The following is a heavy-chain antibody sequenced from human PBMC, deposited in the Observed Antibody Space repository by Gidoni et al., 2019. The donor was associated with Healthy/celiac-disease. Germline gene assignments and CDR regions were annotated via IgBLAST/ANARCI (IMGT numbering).Heavy chain of an antibody. CDR2: TRNKANSYTT. CDR3: ARGRYGDYAFDY. J-gene: IGHJ4*02. Sequence: EVQLVESGGGLVQPGGSLRLSCAASGFTFSDHYMDWVRQAPGKGLEWVGRTRNKANSYTTEYAASVKGRFTISRDDSKNSLYLQMNSLKTEDTAVYYCARGRYGDYAFDYWGQGTLVTVSS. CDR1: GFTFSDHY. D-gene: IGHD4-17*01. V-gene: IGHV3-72*01.